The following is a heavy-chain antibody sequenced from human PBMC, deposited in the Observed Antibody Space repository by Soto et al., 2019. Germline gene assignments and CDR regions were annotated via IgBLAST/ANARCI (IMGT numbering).Heavy chain of an antibody. CDR3: ASSIAARPYYYYGMDV. CDR2: IIPIFGTA. V-gene: IGHV1-69*06. CDR1: GGTFSSYA. D-gene: IGHD6-6*01. Sequence: AASVKVSCKASGGTFSSYATSWVRQAPGQGLEWMGGIIPIFGTANYAQKFQGRVTITADKSTSTAYMELSSLRSEDTAVYYCASSIAARPYYYYGMDVWGQGTTVTVSS. J-gene: IGHJ6*02.